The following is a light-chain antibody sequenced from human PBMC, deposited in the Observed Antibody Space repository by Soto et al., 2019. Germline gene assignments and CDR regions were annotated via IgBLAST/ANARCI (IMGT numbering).Light chain of an antibody. CDR1: HRVSSY. Sequence: EIVLTQSPGTLSLSPGERATLSCRASHRVSSYLAWYQQKPGQAPRLLIFATSTRATGIPARFSGSGSGTEFTLTISSLQSEDFATYYCQQSFSIPLTFGGGTKVDIK. CDR3: QQSFSIPLT. V-gene: IGKV3-15*01. J-gene: IGKJ4*01. CDR2: ATS.